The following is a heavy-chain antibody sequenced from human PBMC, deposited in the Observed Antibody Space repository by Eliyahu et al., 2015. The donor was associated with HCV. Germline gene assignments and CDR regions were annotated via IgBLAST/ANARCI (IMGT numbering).Heavy chain of an antibody. CDR3: ARAHSGYDWGADY. Sequence: EVQLXXSGGGLVKPGGSLRXSCAAXGXTFSSYSMNWVRQAXGKGLEWVSSISSSSSYIYYADSVKGRFTISRDNAKNSLYLQMNSLRAEDTAVYYCARAHSGYDWGADYWGQGTLVTVSS. CDR1: GXTFSSYS. CDR2: ISSSSSYI. J-gene: IGHJ4*02. V-gene: IGHV3-21*01. D-gene: IGHD5-12*01.